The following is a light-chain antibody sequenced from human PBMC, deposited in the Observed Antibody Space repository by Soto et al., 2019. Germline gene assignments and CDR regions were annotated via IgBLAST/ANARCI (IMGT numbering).Light chain of an antibody. CDR2: DVS. Sequence: QSALTQPASVSGSPGQSITISCTGTSSDVGGYNYVSWYQQHPGKAPKFMIYDVSNRPAGVSNRFSGSKSGNTASLTISGLQAEDEADYYCSSYTTSITRPLVFGSGTKVTVL. J-gene: IGLJ1*01. V-gene: IGLV2-14*01. CDR3: SSYTTSITRPLV. CDR1: SSDVGGYNY.